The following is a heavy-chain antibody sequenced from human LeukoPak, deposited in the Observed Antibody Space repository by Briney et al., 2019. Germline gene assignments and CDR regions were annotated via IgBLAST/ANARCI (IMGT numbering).Heavy chain of an antibody. D-gene: IGHD2/OR15-2a*01. J-gene: IGHJ4*02. CDR2: IYYSGST. CDR1: GGSVSSGSYY. Sequence: PSETLSLTCTVSGGSVSSGSYYWRWIRQPPGKGLEWIGNIYYSGSTNYNPSLKSRVTISIDTSKNQFSLKLSSVTAADTAIYYCARDLSFDYWGQGTLVTVSS. V-gene: IGHV4-61*01. CDR3: ARDLSFDY.